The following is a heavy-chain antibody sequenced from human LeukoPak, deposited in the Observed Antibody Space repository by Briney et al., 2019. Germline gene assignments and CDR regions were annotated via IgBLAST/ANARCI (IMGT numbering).Heavy chain of an antibody. D-gene: IGHD2-2*01. CDR2: IKQDGSEK. J-gene: IGHJ6*03. Sequence: GGSLRLSCAASGFTFSSYWMSWVRQAPGKGLEWVANIKQDGSEKYYVDSVKGRFTTSRDNAKNSLYLQMNSLRAEDTAVYYCAREDGVVPAAIEPNSYYYYYYMDVWGKGTTVTVSS. CDR1: GFTFSSYW. CDR3: AREDGVVPAAIEPNSYYYYYYMDV. V-gene: IGHV3-7*01.